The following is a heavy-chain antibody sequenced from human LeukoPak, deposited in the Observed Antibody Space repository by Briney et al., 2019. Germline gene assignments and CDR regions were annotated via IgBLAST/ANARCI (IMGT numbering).Heavy chain of an antibody. V-gene: IGHV3-48*01. CDR1: GFTFSSYS. D-gene: IGHD2-21*02. Sequence: PGGSLRLSCAASGFTFSSYSMNWVRQAPGKGLEWVSYISSSSSTIYYADSVKGRFTISRDNAKNSLYLQMNSLRAEDTAVYYCATDAYCGGDCYWGTWGAGEFDYWGQGTLVTVSS. CDR3: ATDAYCGGDCYWGTWGAGEFDY. J-gene: IGHJ4*02. CDR2: ISSSSSTI.